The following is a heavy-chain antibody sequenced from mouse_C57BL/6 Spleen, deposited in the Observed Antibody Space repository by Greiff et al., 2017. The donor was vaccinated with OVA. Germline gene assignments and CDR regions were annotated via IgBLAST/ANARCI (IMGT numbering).Heavy chain of an antibody. CDR1: GYTFTSYW. V-gene: IGHV1-61*01. D-gene: IGHD1-1*01. Sequence: QVQLQQPGAELVRPGSSVKLSCKASGYTFTSYWMDWVKQRPGQGLEWIGNIYPSDSETHYNQKFKDKATLTVDKSSSTAYMQLSSLTSEDSAVYYCARGASLRWYFDVWGTGTTVTVSS. CDR3: ARGASLRWYFDV. J-gene: IGHJ1*03. CDR2: IYPSDSET.